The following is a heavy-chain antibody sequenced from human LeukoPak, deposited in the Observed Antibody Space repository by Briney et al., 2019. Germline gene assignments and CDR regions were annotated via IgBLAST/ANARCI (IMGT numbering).Heavy chain of an antibody. D-gene: IGHD1-26*01. CDR1: GYSISSGYY. J-gene: IGHJ6*03. CDR3: ARIRGRRYYYYYYMDV. V-gene: IGHV4-38-2*02. Sequence: SETLSLTCTVSGYSISSGYYWGWIRQPPGKGLEWIGSIYHSGSTYYNPSLKSRVTISVDTSKNQFSLKLSSVTAADTAVYYCARIRGRRYYYYYYMDVWGKGTTVTISS. CDR2: IYHSGST.